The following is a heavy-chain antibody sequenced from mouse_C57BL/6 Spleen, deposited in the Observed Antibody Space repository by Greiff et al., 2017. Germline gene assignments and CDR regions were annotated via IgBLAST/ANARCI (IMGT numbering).Heavy chain of an antibody. CDR1: GYAFSSYW. Sequence: VQLQQSGAELVKPGASVKISCKASGYAFSSYWMNWVKQRPGKGLEWIGQIYPGDGDTNYNGKFKGKATLTADKSSSTAYMQLSSLTSEDSAVYFGARGDYDGSSSYYFDYWGQGTTLTVSS. J-gene: IGHJ2*01. CDR3: ARGDYDGSSSYYFDY. V-gene: IGHV1-80*01. D-gene: IGHD1-1*01. CDR2: IYPGDGDT.